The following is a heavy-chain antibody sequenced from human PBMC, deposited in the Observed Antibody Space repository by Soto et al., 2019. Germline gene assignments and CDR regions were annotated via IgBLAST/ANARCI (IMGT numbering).Heavy chain of an antibody. V-gene: IGHV1-18*01. CDR3: ARDGRYCSSTSCYDAFEI. J-gene: IGHJ3*02. CDR1: GYTFTSYV. CDR2: ISAYNGNT. Sequence: ASVKVSCKASGYTFTSYVISWVRQAPGQGLEWMGWISAYNGNTNYAQKLQGRVTMTTDTSTSTAYMELRSLRSDDTAVYYCARDGRYCSSTSCYDAFEIWGQGTMVTVSS. D-gene: IGHD2-2*01.